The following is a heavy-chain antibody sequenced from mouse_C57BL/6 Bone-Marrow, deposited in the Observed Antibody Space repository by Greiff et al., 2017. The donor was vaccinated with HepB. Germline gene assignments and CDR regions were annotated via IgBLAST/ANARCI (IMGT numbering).Heavy chain of an antibody. Sequence: QVQLQQPGAELVKPGASVKMSCKASRYTFTSYWITWVKQRPGQGLEWIGDIYPGSGSTNYNEKFKSKATLTVDTSSSTAYMQLSSLTSEDSAVYYCARYGVSYAMDYWGQGTSVTVSS. V-gene: IGHV1-55*01. J-gene: IGHJ4*01. D-gene: IGHD1-1*02. CDR2: IYPGSGST. CDR1: RYTFTSYW. CDR3: ARYGVSYAMDY.